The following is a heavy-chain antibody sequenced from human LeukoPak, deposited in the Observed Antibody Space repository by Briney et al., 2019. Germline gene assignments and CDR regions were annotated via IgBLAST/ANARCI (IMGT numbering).Heavy chain of an antibody. J-gene: IGHJ4*02. Sequence: GGSLRLSCAASGFTFSNAWMSWVRRAPGKGLEWVSAISSSGGNTYYADSVKGRFTISRDSSKNTLYLQMNSLRAEDTAVYFCAKVTISYNSGWYFDYWGQGTLVTVSS. V-gene: IGHV3-23*01. CDR3: AKVTISYNSGWYFDY. D-gene: IGHD6-19*01. CDR2: ISSSGGNT. CDR1: GFTFSNAW.